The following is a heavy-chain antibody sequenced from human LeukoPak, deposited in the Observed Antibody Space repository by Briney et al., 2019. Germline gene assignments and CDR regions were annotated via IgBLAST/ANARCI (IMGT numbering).Heavy chain of an antibody. CDR1: GGSISSDTYY. CDR2: IHASGST. V-gene: IGHV4-61*02. Sequence: SQTLSLTCIVSGGSISSDTYYWSWIRQHAGKGLDWIGRIHASGSTNYNPSLRGRFSISVDTSKNQFSLHLSSVTAADTAVYFCARDTTMINNYYYYTDVRGKGTTVTVSS. J-gene: IGHJ6*03. CDR3: ARDTTMINNYYYYTDV. D-gene: IGHD5-18*01.